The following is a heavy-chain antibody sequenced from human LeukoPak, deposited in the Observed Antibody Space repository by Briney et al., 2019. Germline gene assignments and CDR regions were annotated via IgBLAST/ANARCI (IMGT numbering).Heavy chain of an antibody. D-gene: IGHD2-15*01. V-gene: IGHV3-30-3*01. CDR2: ISYDGSNK. CDR1: GFTFSSYA. CDR3: ARDTCSGGSCYSSDTFGY. Sequence: GGSLRLSCAAYGFTFSSYAMHWVRQAPGKGLEWVAVISYDGSNKYYADSVKGRFTISRDNSKNTLYLQMNSLRGEDTAVYYCARDTCSGGSCYSSDTFGYWGQGTLVTVSS. J-gene: IGHJ4*02.